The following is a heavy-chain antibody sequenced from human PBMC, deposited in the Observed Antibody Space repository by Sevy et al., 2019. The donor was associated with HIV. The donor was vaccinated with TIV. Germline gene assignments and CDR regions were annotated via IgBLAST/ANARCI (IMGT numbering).Heavy chain of an antibody. CDR3: ASGSLDSTGYPFDY. D-gene: IGHD3-22*01. V-gene: IGHV3-21*01. Sequence: GEPLKISCAASGFTFSIYTMNWVRQAPGKGLEWVSSISSSSTYIYYADSVRGRFTISRDNAKNSLYLQMHSLRAEDTAVYYCASGSLDSTGYPFDYWGQGTLVTVSS. J-gene: IGHJ4*02. CDR1: GFTFSIYT. CDR2: ISSSSTYI.